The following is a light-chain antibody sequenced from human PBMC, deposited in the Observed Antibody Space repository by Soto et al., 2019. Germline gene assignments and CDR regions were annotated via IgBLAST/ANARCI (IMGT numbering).Light chain of an antibody. CDR2: AAS. CDR1: QSISSY. Sequence: DIQITQSPSSLSASVGDRVTITCRASQSISSYLNWYQQKPGKAPNLLIYAASSLQSGVPSKFSGSGSGPDFTLTISSLQPEDFATYYCQESYSSPFTFGPGTKVDIK. V-gene: IGKV1-39*01. CDR3: QESYSSPFT. J-gene: IGKJ3*01.